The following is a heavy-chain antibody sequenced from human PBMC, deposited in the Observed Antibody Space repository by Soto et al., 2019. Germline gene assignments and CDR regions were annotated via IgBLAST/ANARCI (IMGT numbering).Heavy chain of an antibody. CDR1: GGSFSGYY. D-gene: IGHD1-7*01. CDR3: ARRTGTHYYYYYGMDV. J-gene: IGHJ6*02. Sequence: QVQLQQWGAGLLKPSETLSLTCAVYGGSFSGYYWSWIRQPPGKGLEWIGEINHSGSTNYNPSLKSRLTISVDTSKNQFSLKLSSLTAADTAVYYCARRTGTHYYYYYGMDVWGQGTTVTVSS. V-gene: IGHV4-34*01. CDR2: INHSGST.